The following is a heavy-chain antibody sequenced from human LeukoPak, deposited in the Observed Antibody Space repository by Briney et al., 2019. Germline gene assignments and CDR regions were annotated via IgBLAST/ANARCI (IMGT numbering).Heavy chain of an antibody. V-gene: IGHV4-59*11. CDR2: TSGSI. CDR1: GASLSSHY. D-gene: IGHD3/OR15-3a*01. CDR3: ARVLAIFGLDTTDFYMDV. Sequence: TLSLPCPVSGASLSSHYWSWIRQPPGKGLEWIGYTSGSISDNPSLKSRVAVSVDPSQNQVSLSLTSVTAADTAVYYCARVLAIFGLDTTDFYMDVWGKGTTVTVSS. J-gene: IGHJ6*03.